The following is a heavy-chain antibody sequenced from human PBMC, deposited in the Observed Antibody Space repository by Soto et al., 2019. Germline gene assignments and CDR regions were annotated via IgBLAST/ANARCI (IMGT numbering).Heavy chain of an antibody. D-gene: IGHD3-16*01. Sequence: GGSLRLSCAASGFTFSSYAMSWVRQAPGKGLEWVSAISGSGGSTYYADSVKGRFTISRDNSKNTLYLQMNSLRAEDTAVYDCANIYRGSSARYYIDFWGQGTPVTVSS. CDR3: ANIYRGSSARYYIDF. V-gene: IGHV3-23*01. CDR1: GFTFSSYA. J-gene: IGHJ4*01. CDR2: ISGSGGST.